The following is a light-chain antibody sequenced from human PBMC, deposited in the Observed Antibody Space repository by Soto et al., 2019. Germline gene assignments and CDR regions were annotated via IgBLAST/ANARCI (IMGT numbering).Light chain of an antibody. CDR1: QVFSNY. V-gene: IGKV1-27*01. J-gene: IGKJ1*01. Sequence: DIEMAQYPSSLAASVGERVTITFRASQVFSNYLAWYQQKPGKVPKLLIYAASTLQSGVPSRFSGSGSGTDFTLTISSLQPEDVATYYCPQYNSVLGRFGKGSKADIK. CDR3: PQYNSVLGR. CDR2: AAS.